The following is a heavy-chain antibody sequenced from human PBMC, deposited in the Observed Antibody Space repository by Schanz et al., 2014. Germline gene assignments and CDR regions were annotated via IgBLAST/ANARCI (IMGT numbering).Heavy chain of an antibody. CDR2: ISYDGRNK. CDR3: AKDSTHIDIVLVPTAIDY. J-gene: IGHJ4*02. D-gene: IGHD2-2*01. Sequence: QLQLLQFGGGVVQPGRSLRLSCAASGFTFSSYAMHWVRQAPGKGLEWVAVISYDGRNKFYADSVKGRFTISRDNAKNTLYLQMNSLRAEDTAVYYCAKDSTHIDIVLVPTAIDYWGQGTLVTVSS. V-gene: IGHV3-30-3*01. CDR1: GFTFSSYA.